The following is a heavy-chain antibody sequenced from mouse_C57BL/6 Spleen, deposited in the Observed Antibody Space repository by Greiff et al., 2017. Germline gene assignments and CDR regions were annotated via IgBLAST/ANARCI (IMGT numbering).Heavy chain of an antibody. J-gene: IGHJ4*01. CDR2: IWTGGGT. Sequence: QVQLQQSGPGLVAPSQSLSITCTVSGFSLTSYAISWVRQPPGKGLEWLGVIWTGGGTNYNSALKSRLSISKDNSKSQVFLKMNSLQTDDTARYYCARIYYDYGYAMDYWGQGTSVTVSS. D-gene: IGHD2-4*01. CDR1: GFSLTSYA. V-gene: IGHV2-9-1*01. CDR3: ARIYYDYGYAMDY.